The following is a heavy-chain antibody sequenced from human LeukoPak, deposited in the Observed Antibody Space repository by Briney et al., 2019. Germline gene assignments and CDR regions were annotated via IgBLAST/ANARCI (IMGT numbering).Heavy chain of an antibody. CDR3: AKVTHDFWSAFDY. D-gene: IGHD3-3*01. Sequence: GRSLRLSCAASGFTFSSYGMHWVRQAPGKGLEWVAVISYDGSNKYYADSVKGRFTISRDNSKNTLYLQMNSLRAEDTAVYYCAKVTHDFWSAFDYWGQGTLVTVSS. J-gene: IGHJ4*02. V-gene: IGHV3-30*18. CDR2: ISYDGSNK. CDR1: GFTFSSYG.